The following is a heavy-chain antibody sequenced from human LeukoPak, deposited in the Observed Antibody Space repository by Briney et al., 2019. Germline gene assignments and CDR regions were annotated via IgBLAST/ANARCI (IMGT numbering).Heavy chain of an antibody. CDR3: ARDDGSGSYYNLLGY. D-gene: IGHD3-10*01. CDR2: IKSKTDGGTT. J-gene: IGHJ4*02. Sequence: PGGSLRLSCTASGFTFSNAWMSWVRQAPGKGLEWVGHIKSKTDGGTTDYTAPVQGRFTISRDDSKNTLYLQMNSLRAEDTAVYYCARDDGSGSYYNLLGYWGQGTLVTVSS. CDR1: GFTFSNAW. V-gene: IGHV3-15*05.